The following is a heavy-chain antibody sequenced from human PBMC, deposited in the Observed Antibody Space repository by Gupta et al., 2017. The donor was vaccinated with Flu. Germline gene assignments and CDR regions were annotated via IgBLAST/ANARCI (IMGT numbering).Heavy chain of an antibody. CDR3: ARTPYGGNSDFYYFAMDV. V-gene: IGHV1-69*01. CDR2: IIPMFEAT. Sequence: QVHLVQSGAEVTKPGSSVKVSCTTSGGTFNNDAFSWVRQAPGQRLGWRGGIIPMFEATKYAQKFQGRVTITADDSTGTAHMELSSLTSDDTAVYYCARTPYGGNSDFYYFAMDVWTQGATVTVS. D-gene: IGHD4-23*01. CDR1: GGTFNNDA. J-gene: IGHJ6*02.